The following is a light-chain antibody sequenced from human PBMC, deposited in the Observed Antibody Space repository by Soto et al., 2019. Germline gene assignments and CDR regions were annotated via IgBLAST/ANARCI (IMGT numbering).Light chain of an antibody. CDR2: DAS. J-gene: IGKJ1*01. CDR3: QQYNSPSRT. CDR1: QSISNW. V-gene: IGKV1-5*01. Sequence: DIQMTQSPSTLSASVGDRVTITCRASQSISNWLAWYQQKPGKVPKLLIYDASSLESGVPSRFSGSGSGTEFTLTISSLQPDDFATYDCQQYNSPSRTFGQGTKVEIE.